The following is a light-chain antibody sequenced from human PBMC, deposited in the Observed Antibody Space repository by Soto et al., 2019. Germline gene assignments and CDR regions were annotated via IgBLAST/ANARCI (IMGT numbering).Light chain of an antibody. CDR3: SSYTTGSTLV. Sequence: QSALTQPASVSGSPGQSITISCTGTSSDVGGYNYVSWYQHHPGKAPKLIIYEVNNRPSGVSNRFSGSKSGNTASLTISGLQAEDEADYYCSSYTTGSTLVFGGGTSSPS. CDR1: SSDVGGYNY. CDR2: EVN. J-gene: IGLJ3*02. V-gene: IGLV2-14*01.